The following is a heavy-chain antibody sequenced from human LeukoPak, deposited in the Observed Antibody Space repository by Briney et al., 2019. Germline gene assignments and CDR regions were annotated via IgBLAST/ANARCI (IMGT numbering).Heavy chain of an antibody. CDR1: GYTLTELS. V-gene: IGHV1-24*01. J-gene: IGHJ4*02. CDR2: FDPEDGET. CDR3: AKGGWELRGFDY. Sequence: ASVKVSCKFSGYTLTELSMHWVRQAPGKGLEWMGGFDPEDGETIYAQKFQGRVTMTEDTSTDTAYMELSSLRSEDTAVYYCAKGGWELRGFDYWGQGTLVTVSS. D-gene: IGHD1-26*01.